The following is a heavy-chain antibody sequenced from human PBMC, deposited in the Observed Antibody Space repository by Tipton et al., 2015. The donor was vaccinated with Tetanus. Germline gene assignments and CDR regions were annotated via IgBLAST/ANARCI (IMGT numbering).Heavy chain of an antibody. CDR3: ARRGEARANWFDS. CDR1: GFSFNNFG. V-gene: IGHV3-48*02. Sequence: SLRLSCAGSGFSFNNFGMNWVRQAPGKGLEWVSYISYSSTSKYYADSVKGRFAISRDNAKNSLYLQMNTLGDDDTAVYYCARRGEARANWFDSWGQGTLVTVSS. J-gene: IGHJ5*01. D-gene: IGHD2-21*01. CDR2: ISYSSTSK.